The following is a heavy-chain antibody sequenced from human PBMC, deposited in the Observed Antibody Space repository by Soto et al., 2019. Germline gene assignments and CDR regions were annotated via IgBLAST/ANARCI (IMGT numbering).Heavy chain of an antibody. Sequence: SETLSLTCTVSGGSISSSSYYWGWIRQPPGKGLEWIGSIYYSGSTYYNPSLKSRVTISVDTSKNQFSLKLSSVTAADTAVYYCARHRRKWFGELLYKPFDYWGQGTLVTVSS. D-gene: IGHD3-10*01. CDR1: GGSISSSSYY. CDR2: IYYSGST. CDR3: ARHRRKWFGELLYKPFDY. V-gene: IGHV4-39*01. J-gene: IGHJ4*02.